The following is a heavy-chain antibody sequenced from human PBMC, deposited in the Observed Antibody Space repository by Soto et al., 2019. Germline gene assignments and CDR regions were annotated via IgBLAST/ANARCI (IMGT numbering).Heavy chain of an antibody. Sequence: QITLKESGPTLVKPTQTLTLTCTFSGFSLSTGGVGVGWIRQPPGKALEWLALIYRDDDKRYSPSLKSRLTVTKDTSKNQVVLTMTNMDPVETATYYCAHSRCGGDCLRSYSSHYYYGMDVWGQGTTVTVSS. D-gene: IGHD2-21*02. CDR3: AHSRCGGDCLRSYSSHYYYGMDV. CDR1: GFSLSTGGVG. J-gene: IGHJ6*02. CDR2: IYRDDDK. V-gene: IGHV2-5*02.